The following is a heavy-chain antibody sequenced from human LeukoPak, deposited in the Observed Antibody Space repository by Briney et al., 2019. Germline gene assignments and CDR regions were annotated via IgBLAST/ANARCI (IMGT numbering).Heavy chain of an antibody. Sequence: GRSLRLSCAASGFTFSSYAMHWVRQAPGKGLEWVAVISYDGSNKYYADSVKGRFTISRDNSKNTLYLQMNSLRAEDTAVYYCAKESQWLVGYWGQGTLVTVSS. J-gene: IGHJ4*02. D-gene: IGHD6-19*01. V-gene: IGHV3-30-3*01. CDR2: ISYDGSNK. CDR3: AKESQWLVGY. CDR1: GFTFSSYA.